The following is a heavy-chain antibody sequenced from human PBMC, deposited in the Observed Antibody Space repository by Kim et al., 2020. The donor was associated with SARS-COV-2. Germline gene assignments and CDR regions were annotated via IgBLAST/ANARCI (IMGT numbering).Heavy chain of an antibody. CDR2: ISAYNGNT. CDR1: GYTFTSYG. J-gene: IGHJ5*02. D-gene: IGHD3-16*01. V-gene: IGHV1-18*04. Sequence: ASVKVSCKASGYTFTSYGISWVRQAPGQGLEWMGWISAYNGNTNYAQKLQGRVTMTTDTSTSTAYMELRSLRSDDTAVYYCARDMSLVDDYVWGSYREGAHWFDPWGQGTLVTVSS. CDR3: ARDMSLVDDYVWGSYREGAHWFDP.